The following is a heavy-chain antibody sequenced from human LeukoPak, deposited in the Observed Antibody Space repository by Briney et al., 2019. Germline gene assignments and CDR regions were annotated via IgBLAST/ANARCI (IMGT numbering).Heavy chain of an antibody. J-gene: IGHJ5*02. CDR1: GGSVSSGSYY. CDR2: IYYSGST. CDR3: ARERYDFWSGYYNHWFDP. Sequence: SETLSLTCTVSGGSVSSGSYYWSWIRQPPGKGLEWIGYIYYSGSTNYNPSLKSRVTISVDTSKNQFSLKLSSVTAADTAVYYCARERYDFWSGYYNHWFDPWGQGTLVTVSS. D-gene: IGHD3-3*01. V-gene: IGHV4-61*01.